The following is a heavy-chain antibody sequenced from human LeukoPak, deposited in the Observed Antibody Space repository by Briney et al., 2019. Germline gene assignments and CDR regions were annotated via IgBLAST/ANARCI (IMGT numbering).Heavy chain of an antibody. CDR1: GLIVSSNY. V-gene: IGHV3-21*01. CDR3: ARVPPGGGPDY. Sequence: GGSLRLSCAASGLIVSSNYMNWVRQAPGKGLEWVSSISSSSSYIYYADSVKGRFTISRDNAKNSLYLQMNSLRAEDTAVYYCARVPPGGGPDYWGQGTLVTVSS. D-gene: IGHD3-16*01. CDR2: ISSSSSYI. J-gene: IGHJ4*02.